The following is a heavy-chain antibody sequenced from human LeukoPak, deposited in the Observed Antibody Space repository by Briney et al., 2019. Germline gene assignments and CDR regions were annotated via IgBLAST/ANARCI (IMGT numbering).Heavy chain of an antibody. D-gene: IGHD1-26*01. CDR2: IKQDGSEK. CDR3: ARGLNGWDYFDY. Sequence: GGSLRLSCAASGFTFSAYWMTWVRQAPGKGLEWVANIKQDGSEKYYVDSVKGRFTISRDNAKNSLYLQMNSLRAEDTAVYYCARGLNGWDYFDYWGQGTLVTVSS. CDR1: GFTFSAYW. J-gene: IGHJ4*02. V-gene: IGHV3-7*01.